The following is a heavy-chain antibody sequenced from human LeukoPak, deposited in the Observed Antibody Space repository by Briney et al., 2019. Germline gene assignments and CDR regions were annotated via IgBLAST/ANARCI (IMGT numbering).Heavy chain of an antibody. CDR3: ATDLNLRGYSSSWTDFDY. CDR1: GYTLTELS. CDR2: FDPEDGET. V-gene: IGHV1-24*01. Sequence: PGASVKVSCKVSGYTLTELSMHWVRQAPGKGLEWMGGFDPEDGETIYAQKFQGRVTMTEDTSTDTAYMELSSLRSEDTAVYYCATDLNLRGYSSSWTDFDYWGQGALVTVPS. J-gene: IGHJ4*02. D-gene: IGHD6-13*01.